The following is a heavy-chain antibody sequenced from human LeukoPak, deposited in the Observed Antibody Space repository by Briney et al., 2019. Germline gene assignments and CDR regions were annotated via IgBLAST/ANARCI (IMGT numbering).Heavy chain of an antibody. Sequence: ASVKVSCKASGYTFTSYGISWVRQAPGQGLEWMGWISAYNGNTNYAQKLQGRVTMTTDTSTSTAYMELRSLRSDDTAVYYCAKRGEYQLLYPGDFDYWGQGTLVTVSS. D-gene: IGHD2-2*02. CDR3: AKRGEYQLLYPGDFDY. J-gene: IGHJ4*02. CDR2: ISAYNGNT. V-gene: IGHV1-18*01. CDR1: GYTFTSYG.